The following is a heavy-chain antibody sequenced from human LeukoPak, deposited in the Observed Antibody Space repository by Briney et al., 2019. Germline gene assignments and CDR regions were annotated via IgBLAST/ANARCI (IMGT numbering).Heavy chain of an antibody. Sequence: GVSLRLSCAASGFSFSSYSMSWVRQAPGKGLEWVSAISGGGDYTLYVDSVKGRFTISRDNSKDTLYLQMNSLRAEDTAVYYCAKALETGHRQAAGYWGQGTLVAVSS. D-gene: IGHD1-1*01. V-gene: IGHV3-23*01. CDR3: AKALETGHRQAAGY. J-gene: IGHJ4*02. CDR1: GFSFSSYS. CDR2: ISGGGDYT.